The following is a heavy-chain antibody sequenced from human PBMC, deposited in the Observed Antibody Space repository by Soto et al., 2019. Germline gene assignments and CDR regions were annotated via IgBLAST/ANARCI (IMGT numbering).Heavy chain of an antibody. CDR1: GGSFSGYY. D-gene: IGHD3-3*01. Sequence: SETLSLTCAVYGGSFSGYYWSWIRQPPGKGLEWIGEINHSGSTNYNPSLKSRVTISVDTSKNQFSLKLSSVTAADTAVYYCARGDRAITIFGVVIRSLYGMDVWGKGTTVTVSS. V-gene: IGHV4-34*01. J-gene: IGHJ6*04. CDR3: ARGDRAITIFGVVIRSLYGMDV. CDR2: INHSGST.